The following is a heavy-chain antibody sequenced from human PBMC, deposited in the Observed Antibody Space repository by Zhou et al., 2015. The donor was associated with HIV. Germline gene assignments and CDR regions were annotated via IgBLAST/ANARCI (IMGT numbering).Heavy chain of an antibody. V-gene: IGHV1-69*06. CDR1: GGTFSTYA. J-gene: IGHJ6*01. CDR2: IIPIFGTT. Sequence: QVQLVQSGAEVKKPGSSVNVSCKAFGGTFSTYAINWVRQAPGQGLEWMGAIIPIFGTTHYAQKFQDRVTITADKSTRTAYMELSSLRSDDTAVYYCARGKLLWFGGSGHYVMDVWGQGTTVTVSS. D-gene: IGHD3-10*01. CDR3: ARGKLLWFGGSGHYVMDV.